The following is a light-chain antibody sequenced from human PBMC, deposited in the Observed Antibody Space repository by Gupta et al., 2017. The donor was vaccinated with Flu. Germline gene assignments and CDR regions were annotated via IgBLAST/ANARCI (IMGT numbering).Light chain of an antibody. J-gene: IGKJ3*01. CDR2: LTS. V-gene: IGKV2-28*01. CDR3: KQTLQPPSN. CDR1: QSLLDKNGMHY. Sequence: DIVLTQSPLSLPATPGEPASISCTSSQSLLDKNGMHYLDWYLQRPGQSPQLLIFLTSIRASGVPDRFSGSGSGTDFTLTISRVEAEDVGLYYCKQTLQPPSNFGHGTKVDIK.